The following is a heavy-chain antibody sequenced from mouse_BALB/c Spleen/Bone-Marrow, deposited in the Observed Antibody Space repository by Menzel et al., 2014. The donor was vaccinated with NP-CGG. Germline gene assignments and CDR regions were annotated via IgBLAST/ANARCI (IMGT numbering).Heavy chain of an antibody. Sequence: VQVVESGAELVRPGTSVKVSCKASGYASTNYWIEWIKQRPGQGLEWIGVINPGSGGINYNEKFKGKATLTADKSSSTAYMQLSSLTSDDSAVYFCARELVRGMDYWGQGTSVTVSS. CDR2: INPGSGGI. CDR1: GYASTNYW. CDR3: ARELVRGMDY. D-gene: IGHD1-1*01. V-gene: IGHV1-54*01. J-gene: IGHJ4*01.